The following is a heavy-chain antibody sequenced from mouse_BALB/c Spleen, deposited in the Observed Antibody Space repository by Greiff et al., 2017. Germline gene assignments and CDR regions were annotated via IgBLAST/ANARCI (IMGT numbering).Heavy chain of an antibody. CDR1: GYSFTSYW. CDR2: IDPSDSET. D-gene: IGHD2-1*01. Sequence: QVQLQQSGPQLVRPGASVKISCKASGYSFTSYWMHWVKQRPGQGLEWIGMIDPSDSETRLNQKFKDKATLTVDKSSSTAYMQLSSPTSEDSAVYYCARGVYYGKGDAMDYWGQGTSVTVSS. CDR3: ARGVYYGKGDAMDY. J-gene: IGHJ4*01. V-gene: IGHV1S127*01.